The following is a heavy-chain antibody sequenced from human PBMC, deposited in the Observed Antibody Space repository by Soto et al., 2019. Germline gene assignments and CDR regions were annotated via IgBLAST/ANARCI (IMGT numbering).Heavy chain of an antibody. CDR1: GGTFSSYA. CDR2: IIPIFGTA. CDR3: ARGGDARLKADYGMDV. J-gene: IGHJ6*02. V-gene: IGHV1-69*13. D-gene: IGHD2-21*02. Sequence: GASVKVSCKASGGTFSSYAISWVRQAAGQGLEWIGGIIPIFGTANYAQKFQGRVTITADESTSTAYMELSSLRSEDTAVYYCARGGDARLKADYGMDVWGQGTTVTVSS.